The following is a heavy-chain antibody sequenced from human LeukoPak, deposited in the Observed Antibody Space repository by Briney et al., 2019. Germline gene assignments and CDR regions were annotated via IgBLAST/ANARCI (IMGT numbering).Heavy chain of an antibody. CDR1: GYTFTSYG. D-gene: IGHD2-15*01. Sequence: GASVKVSCKASGYTFTSYGISWVRQAPGQGREWMGWISAYNGNTNYAQKLQGRVTMTRDTSISTAYMELSRLRSDDTAVYYCARGGDIVVVVAATSWFDPWGRGTLVTVSS. CDR3: ARGGDIVVVVAATSWFDP. V-gene: IGHV1-18*01. CDR2: ISAYNGNT. J-gene: IGHJ5*02.